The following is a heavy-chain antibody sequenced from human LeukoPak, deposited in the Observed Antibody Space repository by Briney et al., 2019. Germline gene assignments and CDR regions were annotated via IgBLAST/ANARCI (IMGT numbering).Heavy chain of an antibody. J-gene: IGHJ4*02. V-gene: IGHV1-3*04. Sequence: ASVKVSCKASGYTFTCYAMNRVRQAPGQRLECMGWINTGNGNTKYSQKFQGRVTITRDTSASTAYMDLSSLRSEDTAVYYCARNTETAIPLPYYFDYWGQGTLVTVSS. CDR3: ARNTETAIPLPYYFDY. D-gene: IGHD2-21*02. CDR2: INTGNGNT. CDR1: GYTFTCYA.